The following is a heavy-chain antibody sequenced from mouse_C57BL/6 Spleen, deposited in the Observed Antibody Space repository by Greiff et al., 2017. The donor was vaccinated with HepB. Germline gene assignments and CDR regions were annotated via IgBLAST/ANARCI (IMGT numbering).Heavy chain of an antibody. CDR2: IDPSDSET. D-gene: IGHD2-5*01. CDR3: ASWGGYSNPYAMDY. J-gene: IGHJ4*01. V-gene: IGHV1-52*01. CDR1: GYTFTSYW. Sequence: VQLQQSGAELVRPGSSVKLSCKASGYTFTSYWMHWVKQRPIQGLEWIGNIDPSDSETHYNQKFKDKATLTVDKSSSTAYMQLSSLTSEDSAVYDCASWGGYSNPYAMDYWGQGTSVTVSS.